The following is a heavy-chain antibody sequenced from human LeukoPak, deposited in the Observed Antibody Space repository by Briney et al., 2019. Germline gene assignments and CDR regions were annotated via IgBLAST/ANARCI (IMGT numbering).Heavy chain of an antibody. V-gene: IGHV1-46*01. CDR1: GYTFTSYY. Sequence: ASVKVSCKASGYTFTSYYMHWVRRAPRQGLEWMGIINPSGGSTSYAQKFQGRVTMTRDTSTSTVYMELSSLRSEDTAVYYCAREGLRDAFDIWGQGTMVTVSS. J-gene: IGHJ3*02. CDR3: AREGLRDAFDI. CDR2: INPSGGST.